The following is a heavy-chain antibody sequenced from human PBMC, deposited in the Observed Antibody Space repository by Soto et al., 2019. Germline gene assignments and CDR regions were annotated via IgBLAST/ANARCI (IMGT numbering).Heavy chain of an antibody. CDR3: ARVSGDSNYVSWFDP. J-gene: IGHJ5*02. CDR2: MSPNSGNT. V-gene: IGHV1-8*01. D-gene: IGHD4-4*01. CDR1: GYTFTSYD. Sequence: ASVKVSCKASGYTFTSYDINWVRQATGQGLEWMGWMSPNSGNTGYAQKFQGRVTMTRNTSISTAYMELSSLRSEDTAVYYCARVSGDSNYVSWFDPWGQGTLVTVSS.